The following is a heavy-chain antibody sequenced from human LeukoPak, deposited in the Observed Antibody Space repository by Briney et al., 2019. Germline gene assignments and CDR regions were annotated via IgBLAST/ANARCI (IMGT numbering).Heavy chain of an antibody. CDR3: AKDHDILTGYTPYFDY. CDR2: ISGSGGST. CDR1: GFTFSSYA. D-gene: IGHD3-9*01. J-gene: IGHJ4*02. V-gene: IGHV3-23*01. Sequence: GGSLRLSCAASGFTFSSYAMSWVRQAPGKGLEWVSAISGSGGSTYYADSVKGRFTISRDNSKNTLYLQVNSLRAEDTAVYYCAKDHDILTGYTPYFDYWGQGTLVTVSS.